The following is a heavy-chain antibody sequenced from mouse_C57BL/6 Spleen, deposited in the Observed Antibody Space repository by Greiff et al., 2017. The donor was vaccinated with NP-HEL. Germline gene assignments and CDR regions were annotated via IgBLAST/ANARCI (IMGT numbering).Heavy chain of an antibody. CDR3: TRAGTGLWYFDV. J-gene: IGHJ1*03. V-gene: IGHV5-9-1*02. CDR1: GFTFSSYA. Sequence: EVKVVESGEGLVKPGGSLKLSCAASGFTFSSYAMSWVRQTPEKRLEWVAYISSGGDYIYYADTVKGRFTISSDNARNTLYLQMSSLKSEDTAMYYCTRAGTGLWYFDVWGTGTTVTVSS. D-gene: IGHD4-1*01. CDR2: ISSGGDYI.